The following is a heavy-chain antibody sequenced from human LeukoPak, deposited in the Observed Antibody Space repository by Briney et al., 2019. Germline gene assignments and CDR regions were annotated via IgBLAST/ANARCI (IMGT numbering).Heavy chain of an antibody. D-gene: IGHD3-10*01. V-gene: IGHV5-51*01. Sequence: GESLKISCKGPGYSFSTFWLGWVRQTPETGLEWMGNIYPSDSETQYKPSFQGQVTISVDKSINTAYLRLSSLKASDTAVYYCARLIYYGSGRTYFFDSWGQGTLVTVSS. CDR2: IYPSDSET. CDR1: GYSFSTFW. J-gene: IGHJ4*02. CDR3: ARLIYYGSGRTYFFDS.